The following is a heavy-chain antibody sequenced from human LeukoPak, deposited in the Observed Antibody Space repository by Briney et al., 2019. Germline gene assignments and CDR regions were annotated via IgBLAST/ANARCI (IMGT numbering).Heavy chain of an antibody. CDR3: ARLRGPSFTSSYYFDY. J-gene: IGHJ4*02. CDR1: GYSFTTYS. CDR2: IYPDHSDT. Sequence: GESLKISCKGSGYSFTTYSVAWVRQMPGKGLEWMGIIYPDHSDTRYSPSFQDQVTMSADMSSSTASLQWSGLKASDTAMYYCARLRGPSFTSSYYFDYWGQGTLVTVSS. D-gene: IGHD2-2*01. V-gene: IGHV5-51*01.